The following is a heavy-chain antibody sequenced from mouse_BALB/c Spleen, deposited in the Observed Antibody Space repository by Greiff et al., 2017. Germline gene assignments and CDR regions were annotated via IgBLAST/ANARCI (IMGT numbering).Heavy chain of an antibody. CDR1: GYTFTSYY. CDR3: TRGEYGKGFAY. V-gene: IGHV1S81*02. Sequence: VQLQQSGAELVKPGASVKLSCKASGYTFTSYYMYWVKQRPGQGLEWIGEINPSNGGTNFNEKFKSKATLTVDKSSSTAYMQLSSLTSEDSAVYYCTRGEYGKGFAYWGQGTLVTVSA. D-gene: IGHD2-10*02. CDR2: INPSNGGT. J-gene: IGHJ3*01.